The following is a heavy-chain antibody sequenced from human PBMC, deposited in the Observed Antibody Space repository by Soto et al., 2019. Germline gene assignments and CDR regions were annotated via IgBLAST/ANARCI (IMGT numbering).Heavy chain of an antibody. CDR1: GFAVSSNY. CDR3: ARGRGSSSGYPQLYYFDY. J-gene: IGHJ4*02. D-gene: IGHD3-22*01. Sequence: GGSLRLSCAASGFAVSSNYMSWVRQAPGKGLEWVSVIYSGGSTYYADSVKGRFTISRDNSKNTLYLQMNSLRAEDTAVYYCARGRGSSSGYPQLYYFDYWGQGTLVTVSS. CDR2: IYSGGST. V-gene: IGHV3-53*01.